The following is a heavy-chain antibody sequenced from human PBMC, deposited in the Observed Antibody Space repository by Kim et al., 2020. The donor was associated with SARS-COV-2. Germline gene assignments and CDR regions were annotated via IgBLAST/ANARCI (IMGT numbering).Heavy chain of an antibody. Sequence: GGSLRLSCAASGFTFSNHWMHWVRQAPGKGPVWVSRINADRSVIEYAASVKGRFTISRDNAKSTLDLQMNSLRPEDTAVYYCARGSGSYGFDSWGQGILVAVSS. CDR3: ARGSGSYGFDS. V-gene: IGHV3-74*01. CDR1: GFTFSNHW. J-gene: IGHJ4*02. D-gene: IGHD1-26*01. CDR2: INADRSVI.